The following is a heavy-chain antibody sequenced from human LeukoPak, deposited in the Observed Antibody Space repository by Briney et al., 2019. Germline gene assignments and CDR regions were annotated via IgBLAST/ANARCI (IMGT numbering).Heavy chain of an antibody. Sequence: GGSLRLSCAASGFTFDDYAMHWVRQAPGMGLEWVSGISWNSGSIGYADSVKGRFTISRDNAKNSLYLQMNSLRAEDTALYYCAEVEAAAGTSLFDYWGQGTLVTVSS. V-gene: IGHV3-9*01. D-gene: IGHD6-13*01. J-gene: IGHJ4*02. CDR2: ISWNSGSI. CDR3: AEVEAAAGTSLFDY. CDR1: GFTFDDYA.